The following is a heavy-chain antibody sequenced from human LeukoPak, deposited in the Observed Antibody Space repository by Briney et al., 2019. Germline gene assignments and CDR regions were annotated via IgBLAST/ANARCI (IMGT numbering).Heavy chain of an antibody. V-gene: IGHV5-51*01. CDR3: ARVLTPESKYYDYVWGSYRYTSDFDY. D-gene: IGHD3-16*02. J-gene: IGHJ4*02. CDR2: IYPGDSDT. Sequence: GESLKISCKGSGYSFTSYWIGWVRQMPGRGLEWMGIIYPGDSDTRYSPSFQGQVTISADKSISTAYLQWSSLKASDTAMYYCARVLTPESKYYDYVWGSYRYTSDFDYWGQGTLVTVSS. CDR1: GYSFTSYW.